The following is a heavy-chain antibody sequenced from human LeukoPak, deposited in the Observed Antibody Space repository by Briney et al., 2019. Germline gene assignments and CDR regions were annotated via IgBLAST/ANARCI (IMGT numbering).Heavy chain of an antibody. CDR2: IYPGDSDT. Sequence: HGESLKISCKGSGYSFTSYWIGWVRQMPGKGLEWMGIIYPGDSDTRYSPSFQGQVTISADKSISTAYLQWSSLKASDTAMYYCARQDGVYNWNDGPTFDYWGQGTLVTVSS. CDR1: GYSFTSYW. J-gene: IGHJ4*02. D-gene: IGHD1-1*01. V-gene: IGHV5-51*01. CDR3: ARQDGVYNWNDGPTFDY.